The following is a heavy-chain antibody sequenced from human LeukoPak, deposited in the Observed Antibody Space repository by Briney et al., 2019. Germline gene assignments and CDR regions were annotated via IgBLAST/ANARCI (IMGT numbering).Heavy chain of an antibody. CDR1: GDSISTSNSY. V-gene: IGHV4-39*07. CDR2: IYYSGNT. D-gene: IGHD3-22*01. J-gene: IGHJ4*02. CDR3: ARVRYYYDSSGPRDY. Sequence: PSETLSLTCTVSGDSISTSNSYWGWIRQPPGKGLEWIGSIYYSGNTYYNASLKSRVTISVDTSKNQFSLKLSSVTAADTAVYYCARVRYYYDSSGPRDYWGQGTLVTVSS.